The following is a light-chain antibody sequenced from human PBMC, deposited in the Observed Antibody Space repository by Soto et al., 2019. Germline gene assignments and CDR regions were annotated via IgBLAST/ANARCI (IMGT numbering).Light chain of an antibody. CDR2: DVS. V-gene: IGLV2-14*03. J-gene: IGLJ1*01. CDR1: SSDVGGYNY. CDR3: CSYTTSNTRQIV. Sequence: QSVLTQPASVSGSPGQSITISCTGTSSDVGGYNYVSWYQHHTGKAPKLMIYDVSNRPSGVSNRFSGSKSGNTASLTISGLQPEDEADYYCCSYTTSNTRQIVVGTGTKLTVL.